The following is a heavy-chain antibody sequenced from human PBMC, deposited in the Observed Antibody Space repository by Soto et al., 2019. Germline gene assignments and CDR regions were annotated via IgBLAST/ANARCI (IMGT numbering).Heavy chain of an antibody. CDR2: INSDGSST. J-gene: IGHJ6*02. CDR1: GFTFSSYW. D-gene: IGHD2-21*01. CDR3: ARDLDSDYYYYGMDV. Sequence: GGSLRLSCAASGFTFSSYWMHWVRQAPGKGLVWVLRINSDGSSTSYADSVKGRFTISRDNAKNTLYLQMNSLRAEDTAVYYCARDLDSDYYYYGMDVWGQGTTVTVSS. V-gene: IGHV3-74*01.